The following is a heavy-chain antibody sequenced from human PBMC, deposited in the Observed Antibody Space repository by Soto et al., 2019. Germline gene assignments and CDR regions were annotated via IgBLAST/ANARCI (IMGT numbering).Heavy chain of an antibody. CDR1: GYSFTSYW. CDR2: IYPGDSDT. D-gene: IGHD2-2*01. V-gene: IGHV5-51*01. Sequence: GESLKISCKGSGYSFTSYWIGWVRQMPGKGLEWMGIIYPGDSDTRYSPSFQGQVTISADKSISTAYLQWSSLKASDTVMYYCARTGCSSTSYYYYMDVWGKGTTVTVSS. CDR3: ARTGCSSTSYYYYMDV. J-gene: IGHJ6*03.